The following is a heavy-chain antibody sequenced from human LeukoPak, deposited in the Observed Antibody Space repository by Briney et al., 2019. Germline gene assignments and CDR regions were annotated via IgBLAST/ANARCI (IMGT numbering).Heavy chain of an antibody. J-gene: IGHJ2*01. Sequence: ASVKLSCKASGYTFTSYGISWVRQAPGHGLEWMGWISAYNGNTNYAQKLQGRVTMTTDTSTSTVYMELRSLRSDDTAVYYCARGVQLWPYWYFDLWGRGTLVTVSS. CDR1: GYTFTSYG. V-gene: IGHV1-18*01. CDR2: ISAYNGNT. D-gene: IGHD5-18*01. CDR3: ARGVQLWPYWYFDL.